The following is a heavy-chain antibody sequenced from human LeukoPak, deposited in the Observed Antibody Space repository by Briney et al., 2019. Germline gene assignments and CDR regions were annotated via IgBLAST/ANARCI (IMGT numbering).Heavy chain of an antibody. CDR3: ARHKPVVSRAIGMIDY. V-gene: IGHV4-59*08. CDR2: IYYSGST. Sequence: KTSETLSLTCTVSGGSMSSYYWSWIRQPPGKGLEWIGYIYYSGSTNYNPSLKSRVTMSVDTSKNHFSLKLISVTAADTAVYYCARHKPVVSRAIGMIDYWGQGTLVTVSS. CDR1: GGSMSSYY. D-gene: IGHD3-22*01. J-gene: IGHJ4*02.